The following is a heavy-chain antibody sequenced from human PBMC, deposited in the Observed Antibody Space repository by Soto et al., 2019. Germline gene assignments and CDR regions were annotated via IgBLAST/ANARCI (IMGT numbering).Heavy chain of an antibody. CDR1: GYTFTSYD. Sequence: VSVKVSCKASGYTFTSYDINWVRLATGQGLEWMGWMNPNSGNTAYAQKFQGRVTMTRNTSISTAYMELSSLRSEDTAVYYCAREDYYYDMDIWGQGTTVTVSS. CDR2: MNPNSGNT. J-gene: IGHJ6*02. CDR3: AREDYYYDMDI. V-gene: IGHV1-8*01.